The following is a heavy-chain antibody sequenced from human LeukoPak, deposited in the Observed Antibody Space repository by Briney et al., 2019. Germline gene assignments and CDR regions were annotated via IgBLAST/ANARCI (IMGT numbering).Heavy chain of an antibody. V-gene: IGHV4-31*11. CDR1: GGSISSGGYY. D-gene: IGHD3-10*01. Sequence: SETLSLTCAVSGGSISSGGYYWSWIRQHPGKGLEWIGYIYYSGSAYYNPSLKSRVTISVDTSENQFSLKLSSVTAADTAVYYCARVNYGSATKEDYWGQGTLVTVSS. CDR3: ARVNYGSATKEDY. J-gene: IGHJ4*02. CDR2: IYYSGSA.